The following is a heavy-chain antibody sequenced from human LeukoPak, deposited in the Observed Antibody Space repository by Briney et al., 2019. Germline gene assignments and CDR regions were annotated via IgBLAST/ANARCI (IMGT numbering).Heavy chain of an antibody. CDR1: GGSISSDSGDSSSTIY. V-gene: IGHV4-4*07. CDR2: IFASGHI. CDR3: ARGWAPRGEKSSFDQ. J-gene: IGHJ4*02. D-gene: IGHD3-10*01. Sequence: PSETLSLTCSVSGGSISSDSGDSSSTIYWTWVRQVAGKGLEWVGRIFASGHINYNPFLRSRISMSVDTSKKQFSPKLSSVTAPDTAGYYCARGWAPRGEKSSFDQWGQGTLVTVSS.